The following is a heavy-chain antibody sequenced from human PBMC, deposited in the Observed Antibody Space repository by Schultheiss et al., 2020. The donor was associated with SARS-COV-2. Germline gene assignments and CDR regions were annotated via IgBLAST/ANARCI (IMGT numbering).Heavy chain of an antibody. J-gene: IGHJ5*02. CDR2: IYYSGST. V-gene: IGHV4-31*01. CDR1: GDSISSGAYN. CDR3: ARGLNWFDP. Sequence: SQTLSLTCTVSGDSISSGAYNWSWIRQHPGKGLEWIGSIYYSGSTYYNPSLKSLVTISVDTSKNQFSLKLSSVTAADTGVYYCARGLNWFDPWGHGTLVTVSS.